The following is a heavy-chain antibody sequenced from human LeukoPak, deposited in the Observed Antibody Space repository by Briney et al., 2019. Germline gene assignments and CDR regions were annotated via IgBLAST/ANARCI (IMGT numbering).Heavy chain of an antibody. D-gene: IGHD3-3*01. CDR1: GFTFSSYA. V-gene: IGHV3-30-3*01. CDR3: ARDFYDFWSGYYGGGYYYYGMDV. J-gene: IGHJ6*02. Sequence: PGRSLRLSCAASGFTFSSYAMHWVRQAPGKGLEWVAVISYDGSNRYYADSVKGRFTISRDNSKSTLYLQMNSLRAEDTAVYYCARDFYDFWSGYYGGGYYYYGMDVWGQGTTVTVSS. CDR2: ISYDGSNR.